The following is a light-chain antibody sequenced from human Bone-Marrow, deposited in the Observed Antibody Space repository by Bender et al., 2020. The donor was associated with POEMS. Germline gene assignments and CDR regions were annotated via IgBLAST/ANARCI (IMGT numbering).Light chain of an antibody. CDR3: SSYKSSTTYV. J-gene: IGLJ1*01. CDR1: TSAIGGFNF. V-gene: IGLV2-14*01. CDR2: EVI. Sequence: QSALTQPASVSGSPGQSITISCPGITSAIGGFNFVSWYQKNPGQAPKLLIFEVIYRPPGVSDRFSGSKSGHTASLTISGLQAEEEADYYCSSYKSSTTYVFGTGTKVTVL.